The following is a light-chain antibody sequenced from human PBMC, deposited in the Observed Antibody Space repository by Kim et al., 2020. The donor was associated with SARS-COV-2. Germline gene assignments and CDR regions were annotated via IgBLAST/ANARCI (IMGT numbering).Light chain of an antibody. J-gene: IGLJ3*02. Sequence: ASVKPTCNLSSGNGGYATAWHQQQPEKGPRYLMQVNSDGSHSEGDGIPDRFSGSSSGAERYLTISSLQSEDEADYYCQTWGTGNWVFGGGTKLTVL. CDR1: SGNGGYA. CDR3: QTWGTGNWV. CDR2: VNSDGSH. V-gene: IGLV4-69*02.